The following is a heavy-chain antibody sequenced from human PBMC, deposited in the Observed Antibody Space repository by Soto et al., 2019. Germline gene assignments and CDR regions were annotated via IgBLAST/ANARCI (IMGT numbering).Heavy chain of an antibody. CDR1: GFTVSSNY. CDR2: IYRGGST. J-gene: IGHJ5*02. CDR3: ASSYSSSGWFDP. V-gene: IGHV3-53*02. D-gene: IGHD6-19*01. Sequence: EVQLVETGGGLIQPGGSLRLSCAASGFTVSSNYMSWVRQAPGKGLEWVSVIYRGGSTYYADSVKGRFTISRDNSKNTLYLQMNSLRAEDTAVYYCASSYSSSGWFDPWGQGTLVPVSS.